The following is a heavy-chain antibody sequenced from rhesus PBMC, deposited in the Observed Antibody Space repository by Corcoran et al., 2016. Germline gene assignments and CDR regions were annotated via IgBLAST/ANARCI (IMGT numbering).Heavy chain of an antibody. D-gene: IGHD5-42*01. CDR3: ARVGSSWSEWDTVGTEWYLDL. V-gene: IGHV4S14*01. CDR1: GYSISSGYY. CDR2: IYGSGGSN. Sequence: QVQLQESGPGLVKPSETLSLTCAVSGYSISSGYYWGWIRQPPGKGLEWIGCIYGSGGSNYLNPSLKSRVTRAVDTSKNQFSLKLSAGTAADTAVYYCARVGSSWSEWDTVGTEWYLDLWGPGTPITISS. J-gene: IGHJ2*01.